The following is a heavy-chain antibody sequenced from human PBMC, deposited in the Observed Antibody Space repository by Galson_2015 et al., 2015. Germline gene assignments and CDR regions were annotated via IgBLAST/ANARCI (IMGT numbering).Heavy chain of an antibody. D-gene: IGHD3-3*01. Sequence: SLRLSCAASGFTFSSYEMNWARQAPGTGLEWISYISSSGDTIYYADSVKGRFTISRDNAKNSLYLQMNSLRAEDTAVYYCASPRSLLRFWGPGTLVTVSS. CDR1: GFTFSSYE. V-gene: IGHV3-48*03. CDR2: ISSSGDTI. CDR3: ASPRSLLRF. J-gene: IGHJ4*02.